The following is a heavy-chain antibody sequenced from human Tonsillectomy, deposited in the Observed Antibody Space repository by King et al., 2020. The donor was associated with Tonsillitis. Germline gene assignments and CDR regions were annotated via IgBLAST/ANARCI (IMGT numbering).Heavy chain of an antibody. V-gene: IGHV4-59*01. Sequence: VQLQESGPGLVKPSETLSLTCNVSGGSISSYYWSWIRQPPGKGLEWIGYIYYRGSTNYNPSLKRRVTMSIDTSKNQVSLKLTSVTAADTAVYYCARAVGQVFASGTSMDYGFDPWGQGTLVTVSS. CDR2: IYYRGST. CDR1: GGSISSYY. CDR3: ARAVGQVFASGTSMDYGFDP. D-gene: IGHD3-10*01. J-gene: IGHJ5*02.